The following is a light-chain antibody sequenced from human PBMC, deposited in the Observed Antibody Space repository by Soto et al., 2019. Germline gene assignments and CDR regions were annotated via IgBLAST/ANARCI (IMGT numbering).Light chain of an antibody. CDR2: DVS. CDR3: SSYTSKDTLV. CDR1: SSDVCGYDH. J-gene: IGLJ3*02. V-gene: IGLV2-14*03. Sequence: QSVLTQPASASGSPGQSITISCTGTSSDVCGYDHVSWYQQHPAKAPKLIIYDVSIRPSGVSNRFSGSKSGNTASLAVSGLQAEDEADYYCSSYTSKDTLVFGGGTKLTVL.